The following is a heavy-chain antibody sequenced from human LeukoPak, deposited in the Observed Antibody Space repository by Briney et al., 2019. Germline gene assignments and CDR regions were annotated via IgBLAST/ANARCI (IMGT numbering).Heavy chain of an antibody. V-gene: IGHV3-23*01. J-gene: IGHJ4*02. CDR3: ARTGYSSSWYPPGVYYFDY. D-gene: IGHD6-13*01. CDR1: GFTFSSYA. CDR2: INGVGGST. Sequence: GGSLRLSCAASGFTFSSYAMSWVRQAPGKGLEWVSSINGVGGSTYYADSVKGRFTISRDNSKNTLYLQMNSLRAEDTAVYYCARTGYSSSWYPPGVYYFDYWGQGTLVTVSS.